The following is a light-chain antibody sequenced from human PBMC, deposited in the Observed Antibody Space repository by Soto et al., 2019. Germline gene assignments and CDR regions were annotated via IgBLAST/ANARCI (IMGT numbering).Light chain of an antibody. CDR2: GAT. CDR3: QQCYNTTRT. J-gene: IGKJ1*01. Sequence: DIQMTQSPSSLSASVGDTIIVTCRASQASNTYLNWDQQRPGKAPKVLIFGATTLQSGVPSRFSGGGFGTDFTLTITNLQPEDFATYFCQQCYNTTRTFGPGTKVDTK. CDR1: QASNTY. V-gene: IGKV1-39*01.